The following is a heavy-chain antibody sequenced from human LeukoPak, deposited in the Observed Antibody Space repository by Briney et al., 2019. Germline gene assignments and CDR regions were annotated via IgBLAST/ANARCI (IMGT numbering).Heavy chain of an antibody. Sequence: SETLSLTCAVYGGSFSDYYWSWIRQPPGKGLEWIGEINHSGSTNYNPSLKSRVTISVDTSKNQFSLKLSSVTAADTAVYYCARDAVTEGYWGQGTLVTVSS. V-gene: IGHV4-34*01. J-gene: IGHJ4*02. CDR3: ARDAVTEGY. CDR1: GGSFSDYY. D-gene: IGHD4-23*01. CDR2: INHSGST.